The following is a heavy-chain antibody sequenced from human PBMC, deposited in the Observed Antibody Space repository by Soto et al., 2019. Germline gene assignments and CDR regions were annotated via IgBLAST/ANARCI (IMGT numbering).Heavy chain of an antibody. CDR2: INPISGDT. J-gene: IGHJ6*02. CDR3: ARARRPPYRVDV. V-gene: IGHV1-2*02. CDR1: GYIFTDHY. D-gene: IGHD3-16*02. Sequence: QVQLVQSGAEVKKPGASVKVSCKASGYIFTDHYIHWVRLAPGQGLEWMGWINPISGDTDYAQKFKGRVIITSATSILTAYMDSSRLTSDDTAVYYCARARRPPYRVDVWGQGTTVTVSS.